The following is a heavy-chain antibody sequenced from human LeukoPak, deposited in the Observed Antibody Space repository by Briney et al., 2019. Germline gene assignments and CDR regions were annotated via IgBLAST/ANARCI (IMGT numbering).Heavy chain of an antibody. D-gene: IGHD3-9*01. CDR3: ARGLLIDGSGLRHFDWILINNWFDP. CDR1: GGSFSGYY. CDR2: INHSGST. Sequence: SETLSLTCAVYGGSFSGYYWSWIRQPPGKGLEWIGEINHSGSTDYNPSLKSRVTISVDTSKNQFSLKLSSVTAADTAVYYCARGLLIDGSGLRHFDWILINNWFDPWGQGTLVTVSS. V-gene: IGHV4-34*01. J-gene: IGHJ5*02.